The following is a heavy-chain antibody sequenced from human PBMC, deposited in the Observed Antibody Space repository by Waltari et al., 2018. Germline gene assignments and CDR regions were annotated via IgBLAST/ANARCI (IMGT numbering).Heavy chain of an antibody. J-gene: IGHJ6*03. CDR1: GFTVSSNY. CDR3: ARVNYYYYMDV. CDR2: IYSVGST. V-gene: IGHV3-53*02. Sequence: EVQLVETGGGLIQPGGSLRLSCAASGFTVSSNYMSWVRQAPGKGLAWVSVIYSVGSTYYADSVKGRFTISRDNSKNTLYLQMNSLRAEDTAVYYCARVNYYYYMDVWGKGTTVTVSS.